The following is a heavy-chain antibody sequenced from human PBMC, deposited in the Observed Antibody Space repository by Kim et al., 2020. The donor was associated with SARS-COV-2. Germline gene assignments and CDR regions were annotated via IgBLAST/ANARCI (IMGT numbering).Heavy chain of an antibody. Sequence: SVKVSCKASGGTFSSYAISWVRQAPGQGLEWMRGIIPIFGTANYAQKFQGRVTITADESTSTAYMELSSLRSEDTAVYYCARDGYYDSSGPPGYWGQGTLVTVSS. CDR3: ARDGYYDSSGPPGY. CDR1: GGTFSSYA. V-gene: IGHV1-69*13. D-gene: IGHD3-22*01. CDR2: IIPIFGTA. J-gene: IGHJ4*02.